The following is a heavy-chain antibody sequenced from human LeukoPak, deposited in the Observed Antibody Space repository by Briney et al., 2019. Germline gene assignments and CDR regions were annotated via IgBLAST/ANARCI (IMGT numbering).Heavy chain of an antibody. CDR3: ARDARTHYYDSSGNYVDY. Sequence: GGSLRLSCAASGFTFSNYEMNWVRQAPGMGLEWVSYISSGATTIYYADSVRGRLTISRDNAKNSLFLQMSNLRAEDTAVYYCARDARTHYYDSSGNYVDYWGQGTLVTASS. J-gene: IGHJ4*02. D-gene: IGHD3-22*01. V-gene: IGHV3-48*03. CDR1: GFTFSNYE. CDR2: ISSGATTI.